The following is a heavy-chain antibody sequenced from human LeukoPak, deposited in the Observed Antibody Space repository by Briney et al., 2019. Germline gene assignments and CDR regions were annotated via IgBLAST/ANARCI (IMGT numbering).Heavy chain of an antibody. CDR1: GFTFSSYW. CDR3: ARVSVLPHSSGDAFDI. Sequence: GGSLRLSCAASGFTFSSYWMSWVRQAPGKGLEWVANIKQDGSEKYYVDSVKGRFTISRDNAKDSLYLQMNSLRAEDTAVYYCARVSVLPHSSGDAFDIWGQGTMVTVSS. J-gene: IGHJ3*02. V-gene: IGHV3-7*01. CDR2: IKQDGSEK. D-gene: IGHD3-22*01.